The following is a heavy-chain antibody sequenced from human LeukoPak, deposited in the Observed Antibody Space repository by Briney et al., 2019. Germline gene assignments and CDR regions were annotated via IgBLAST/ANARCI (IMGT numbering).Heavy chain of an antibody. D-gene: IGHD5-18*01. CDR2: IWYDGSNK. V-gene: IGHV3-33*08. Sequence: GGSLRLSCAASGVTFSSYGMHWVRQAPGKGLEWVAVIWYDGSNKYYADSVKGRFTISRDNSKNTLYLQMNSLRAEDTAVYYCARDGGYSYGYFDYWGQGTLVTVSS. CDR3: ARDGGYSYGYFDY. J-gene: IGHJ4*02. CDR1: GVTFSSYG.